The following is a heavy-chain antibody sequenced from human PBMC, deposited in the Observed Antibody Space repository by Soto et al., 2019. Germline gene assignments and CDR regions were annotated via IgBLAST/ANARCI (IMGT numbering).Heavy chain of an antibody. D-gene: IGHD3-22*01. CDR3: AKALSREMYYDSSGPYDY. CDR2: ISGSGGST. CDR1: GFTFSSYA. J-gene: IGHJ4*02. V-gene: IGHV3-23*01. Sequence: GGSLRLSCAASGFTFSSYAMSWVRQAPGKGLEWVSAISGSGGSTYYADSVKGRFTISRDNSKNTLYLQMNSLRAEDTAVYYWAKALSREMYYDSSGPYDYWGQGTLVTVSS.